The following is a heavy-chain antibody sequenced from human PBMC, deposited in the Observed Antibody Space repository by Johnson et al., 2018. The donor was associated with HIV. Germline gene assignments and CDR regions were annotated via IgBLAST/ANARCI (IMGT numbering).Heavy chain of an antibody. V-gene: IGHV3-30*04. CDR1: GFTFSNSA. CDR3: AILLGQWGGVFDI. J-gene: IGHJ3*02. CDR2: ISSDGSIK. D-gene: IGHD6-19*01. Sequence: QVQLVESGGGVVQPGRALRLSCAASGFTFSNSAMHWVRQAPGKGLEWVGIISSDGSIKYYADSVKGRFTISRDNSKNTLYMQMNSLRVEDTAVDYCAILLGQWGGVFDIWGQGTMVTVSS.